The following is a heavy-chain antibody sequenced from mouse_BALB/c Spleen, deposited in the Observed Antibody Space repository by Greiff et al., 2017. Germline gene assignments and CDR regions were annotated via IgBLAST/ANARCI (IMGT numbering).Heavy chain of an antibody. J-gene: IGHJ3*01. V-gene: IGHV5-17*02. CDR1: GFTFSSFG. D-gene: IGHD1-2*01. CDR2: ISSGSSTI. Sequence: EVQVVESGGGLVQPGGSRKLSCAASGFTFSSFGMHWVRQAPEKGLEWVAYISSGSSTIYYADTVKGRFTISRDNPKNTLFLQMTSLRSEDTAMYYCARSGSFITTATRFAYWGQGTLVTVSA. CDR3: ARSGSFITTATRFAY.